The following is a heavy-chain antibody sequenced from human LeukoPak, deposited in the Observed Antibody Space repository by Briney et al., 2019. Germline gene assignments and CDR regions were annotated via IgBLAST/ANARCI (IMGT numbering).Heavy chain of an antibody. V-gene: IGHV3-53*01. Sequence: PGGSLRLSCAVSGFIVNNKYMTWVRQALGKGLEWVSVIYEGGSSDYADSVKGRFSVSRDDSKNTVYLQMNSLRAEDTALYYCASYNQRLSNWFFDLWGRGTLVTVSS. CDR3: ASYNQRLSNWFFDL. CDR2: IYEGGSS. J-gene: IGHJ2*01. D-gene: IGHD6-25*01. CDR1: GFIVNNKY.